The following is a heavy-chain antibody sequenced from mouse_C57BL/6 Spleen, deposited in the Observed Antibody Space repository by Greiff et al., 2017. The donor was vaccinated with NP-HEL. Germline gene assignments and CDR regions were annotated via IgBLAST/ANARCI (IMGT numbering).Heavy chain of an antibody. CDR3: ARPSYYGSSWDYAMDY. D-gene: IGHD1-1*01. Sequence: EVNLVESGGGLVKPGGSLKLSCAASGFTFSDYGMHWVRQAPEKGLEWVAYISSGSSTIYYADTVKGRFTISRDNAKNTLFLQMTSLRSEDTAMYYCARPSYYGSSWDYAMDYWGQGTSVTVSS. CDR1: GFTFSDYG. CDR2: ISSGSSTI. V-gene: IGHV5-17*01. J-gene: IGHJ4*01.